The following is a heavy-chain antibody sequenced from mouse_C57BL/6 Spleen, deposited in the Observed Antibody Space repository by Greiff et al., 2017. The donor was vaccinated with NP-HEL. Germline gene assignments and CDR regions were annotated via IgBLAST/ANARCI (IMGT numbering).Heavy chain of an antibody. CDR2: IWGVGST. Sequence: QVQLKESGPGLVAPSQSLSITCTVSGFSLTSYGVDWVRQSPGKGLEWLGVIWGVGSTNYNSALKSRLSISKDNSKSQVFLKMNSLQTDDTAMYYCAGRDSSGPFAYWGQGTLVTVSA. CDR1: GFSLTSYG. V-gene: IGHV2-6*01. CDR3: AGRDSSGPFAY. D-gene: IGHD3-2*02. J-gene: IGHJ3*01.